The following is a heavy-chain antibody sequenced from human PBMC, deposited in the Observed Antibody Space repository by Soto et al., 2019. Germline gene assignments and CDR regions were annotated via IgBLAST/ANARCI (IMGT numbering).Heavy chain of an antibody. CDR2: INAGNGNT. V-gene: IGHV1-3*01. J-gene: IGHJ4*02. D-gene: IGHD2-2*01. CDR3: ARDYLVVPHRVIDC. Sequence: GASVKVSCKASGYTFTSYAMHWVRQAPGQRLEWMGWINAGNGNTKYYADSVKGRFTISRDNSKNTLYLQMNSLRAEDTAVYYCARDYLVVPHRVIDCWGQGTLVTVSS. CDR1: GYTFTSYA.